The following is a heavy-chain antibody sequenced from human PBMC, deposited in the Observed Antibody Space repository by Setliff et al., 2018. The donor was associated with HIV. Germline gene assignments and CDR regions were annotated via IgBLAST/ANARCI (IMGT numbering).Heavy chain of an antibody. CDR1: GFTFNDYA. D-gene: IGHD6-6*01. CDR2: INWNNETI. J-gene: IGHJ5*02. CDR3: ARGSCRSCNWFDP. V-gene: IGHV3-20*04. Sequence: PGGSLRLSCAASGFTFNDYATHWVRQRPGKGLEWVSTINWNNETIAYADSVRGRFTISRDNAKNSLFLQMNSVRAEDTAVYYCARGSCRSCNWFDPWGQGTLVTVSS.